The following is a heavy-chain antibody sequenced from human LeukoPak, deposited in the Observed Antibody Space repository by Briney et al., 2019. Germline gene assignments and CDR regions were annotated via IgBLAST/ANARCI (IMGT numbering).Heavy chain of an antibody. Sequence: SETLSLTCTVSGGSISSYYWSWIRQPPEKGLEWIGHIHYSGSTSYNPSLKSRVTMSVDTSKNQFSLKLSSVTAADTAVYYCARGPISQLRYFDYWGQGTLVTVSS. V-gene: IGHV4-59*12. J-gene: IGHJ4*02. D-gene: IGHD3-9*01. CDR2: IHYSGST. CDR1: GGSISSYY. CDR3: ARGPISQLRYFDY.